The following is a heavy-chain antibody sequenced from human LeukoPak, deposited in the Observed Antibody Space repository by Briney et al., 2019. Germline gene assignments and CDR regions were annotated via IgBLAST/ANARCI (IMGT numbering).Heavy chain of an antibody. D-gene: IGHD3-9*01. CDR2: INPSSGGT. J-gene: IGHJ4*02. CDR1: GYTFTGYY. CDR3: ARGVRVLRYFDWLSSSHYFDY. V-gene: IGHV1-2*02. Sequence: ASVKVSCKASGYTFTGYYMHWVRQAPGQGLEWMGWINPSSGGTNYAQKFQGRVTMTRDTSISTAYMELSRLRSDDTAVYYCARGVRVLRYFDWLSSSHYFDYWGQGTLVTVSS.